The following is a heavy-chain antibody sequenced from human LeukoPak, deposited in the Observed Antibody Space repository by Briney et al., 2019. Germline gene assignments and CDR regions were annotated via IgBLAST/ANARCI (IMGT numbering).Heavy chain of an antibody. CDR2: INPSGGST. J-gene: IGHJ6*02. Sequence: GASVKVSCKASGYTFTSYYMHWVRQAPGQGPEWMGIINPSGGSTSYAQKFQGRVTMTRDTSTSTVYMELSSLRSEDTAVYYCARDFDSPDYYYYGMDVWGQGTTVTVSS. V-gene: IGHV1-46*01. D-gene: IGHD3-9*01. CDR1: GYTFTSYY. CDR3: ARDFDSPDYYYYGMDV.